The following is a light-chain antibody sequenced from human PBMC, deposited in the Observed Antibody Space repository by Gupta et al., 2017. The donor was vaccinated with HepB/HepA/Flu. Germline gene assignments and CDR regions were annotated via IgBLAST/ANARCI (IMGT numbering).Light chain of an antibody. CDR1: QSISSY. V-gene: IGKV1-39*01. J-gene: IGKJ1*01. Sequence: DIQMTQSPSSLSASVGDRVTITCRASQSISSYLNWYQQKPGKAPKLLIYAASNLQSGVPSRFSGSGSGTDFTLTIGSLQPEDFAAYYCQQSDSTPRTFGQGTKVEIK. CDR3: QQSDSTPRT. CDR2: AAS.